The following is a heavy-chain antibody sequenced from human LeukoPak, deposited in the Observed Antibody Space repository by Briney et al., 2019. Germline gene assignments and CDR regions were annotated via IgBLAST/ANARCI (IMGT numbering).Heavy chain of an antibody. CDR3: AGMTSVIKGRRFDS. J-gene: IGHJ4*02. CDR1: GYSVSSAYF. CDR2: VFPGLST. V-gene: IGHV4-38-2*01. D-gene: IGHD4-23*01. Sequence: SETLSLTCAVSGYSVSSAYFWAWVRQPPGKGLEWIGSVFPGLSTDHNPSLKSRVTISVDTSKNHFSLRLTSVTAADTAVYYCAGMTSVIKGRRFDSWGQGTLATVSS.